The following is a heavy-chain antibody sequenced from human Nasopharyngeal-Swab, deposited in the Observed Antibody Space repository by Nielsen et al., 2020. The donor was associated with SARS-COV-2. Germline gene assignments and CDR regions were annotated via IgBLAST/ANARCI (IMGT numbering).Heavy chain of an antibody. V-gene: IGHV4-39*01. J-gene: IGHJ6*03. CDR3: ARCHFRYSGSYHMDV. CDR2: IYYSGST. Sequence: SETLSLTCTVSGGSISSSSYYWGWIRQPPGKGLEWIGSIYYSGSTYYNPSLKSRVTISVDTSKNQFSLKLSFVTAADTAVYYCARCHFRYSGSYHMDVWGKGTTVTVSS. CDR1: GGSISSSSYY. D-gene: IGHD1-26*01.